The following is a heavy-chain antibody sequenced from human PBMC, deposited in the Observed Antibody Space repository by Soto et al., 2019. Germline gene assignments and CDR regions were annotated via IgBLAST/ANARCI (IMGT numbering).Heavy chain of an antibody. V-gene: IGHV3-23*01. CDR3: VRDFGRYFRTGYMDV. Sequence: EVQLLESGGGLVQPGRSLRLSCAASGFTFSSYAMSWVRQAPGKGLEWVSAISGSGGTTYYAGSVRGRFTISRDNAEDSLYLQMNSLRAEDTAVYYCVRDFGRYFRTGYMDVWGDGATVTVSS. D-gene: IGHD3-9*01. CDR1: GFTFSSYA. CDR2: ISGSGGTT. J-gene: IGHJ6*03.